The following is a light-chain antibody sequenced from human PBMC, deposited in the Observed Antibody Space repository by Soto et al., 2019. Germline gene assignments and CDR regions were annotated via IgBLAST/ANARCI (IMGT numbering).Light chain of an antibody. CDR2: EVS. CDR3: FSFTTDWTHV. Sequence: QSVLTQPASVSGSPGQSITISCTGSSSDIGAYNYVSWFQQYPGKAPKLIISEVSNRPSGVSNRFSGSKSGTAASLTISGLQTEDEADYFCFSFTTDWTHVFGT. CDR1: SSDIGAYNY. V-gene: IGLV2-14*01. J-gene: IGLJ1*01.